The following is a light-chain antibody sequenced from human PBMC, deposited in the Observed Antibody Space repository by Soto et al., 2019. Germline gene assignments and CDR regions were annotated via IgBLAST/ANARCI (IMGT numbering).Light chain of an antibody. CDR3: QQYTGPPTT. CDR2: GAS. Sequence: EIILTQSPDTLSLSPGERATLSCRASQTVSSNYLAWCQQRPGQAPRLLIYGASTRAAGIPDRFSGGGSRTDFTLTITRLEPEDSAVYFCQQYTGPPTTFGQGTRLEIK. J-gene: IGKJ5*01. V-gene: IGKV3-20*01. CDR1: QTVSSNY.